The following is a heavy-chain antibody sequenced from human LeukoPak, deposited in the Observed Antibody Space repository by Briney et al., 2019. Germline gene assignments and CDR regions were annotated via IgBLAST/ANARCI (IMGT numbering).Heavy chain of an antibody. CDR2: ISGSGGST. J-gene: IGHJ4*02. CDR1: GSTFSSYA. V-gene: IGHV3-23*01. CDR3: AKVGLERHQFDY. Sequence: GGSLRLSCAASGSTFSSYAMSWVRQAPGKGLKWVSAISGSGGSTYYADSVKGRFTISRDNSKNTLYLQMNSLRAEDTAVYYCAKVGLERHQFDYWGQGTLVTVSS. D-gene: IGHD1-1*01.